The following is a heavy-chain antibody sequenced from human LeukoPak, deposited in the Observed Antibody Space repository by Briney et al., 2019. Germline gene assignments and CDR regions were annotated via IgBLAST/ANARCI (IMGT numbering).Heavy chain of an antibody. CDR3: ARASGGNFDY. D-gene: IGHD1-26*01. CDR1: GFTLSSYA. V-gene: IGHV3-64*01. CDR2: ISSNGGSR. J-gene: IGHJ4*02. Sequence: GGPLRLPCAASGFTLSSYAMHLLRQAPANALEYASAISSNGGSRYYANSVKGRFTISRDNSKNTLYLQMGSLRAEDMAVYYCARASGGNFDYWGQGTLVTVSS.